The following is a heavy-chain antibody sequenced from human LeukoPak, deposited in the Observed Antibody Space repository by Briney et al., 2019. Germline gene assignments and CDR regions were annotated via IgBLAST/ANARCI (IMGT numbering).Heavy chain of an antibody. V-gene: IGHV3-23*01. D-gene: IGHD3-10*01. J-gene: IGHJ4*02. CDR2: IRGSGSST. CDR1: GFTFNTYG. CDR3: AKDRDFFDS. Sequence: GGSLRLSCAASGFTFNTYGMNWVRQAPGQGLEWVSAIRGSGSSTYYADSVKGRFTISRDNSSNTLYLHMNSLRAEDTAVYYCAKDRDFFDSWGQGTLVTVSS.